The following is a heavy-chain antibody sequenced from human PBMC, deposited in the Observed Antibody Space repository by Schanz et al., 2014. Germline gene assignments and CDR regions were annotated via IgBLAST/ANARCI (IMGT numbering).Heavy chain of an antibody. CDR1: EFSFSSFG. D-gene: IGHD6-19*01. J-gene: IGHJ4*02. Sequence: EVQLVESGGGLVQPRGSLRLSCAASEFSFSSFGMNWVRQAPGKGLEWVSYISSSSSTIYYADSVKGRFTISRDNAKNSLYLQMNSLRAEDTAVYYCASPPISVAGRLADYWGQGILVAVSS. V-gene: IGHV3-48*01. CDR3: ASPPISVAGRLADY. CDR2: ISSSSSTI.